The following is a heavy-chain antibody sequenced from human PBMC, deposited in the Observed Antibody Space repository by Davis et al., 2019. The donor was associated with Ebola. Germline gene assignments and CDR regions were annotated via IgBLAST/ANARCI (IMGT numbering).Heavy chain of an antibody. CDR2: IWYDGSNK. CDR3: AREYNDILFSGTDV. V-gene: IGHV3-33*01. D-gene: IGHD3-9*01. CDR1: GFTFSSYG. Sequence: GESLKISCAASGFTFSSYGMHWVRQAPGKGLEWVAVIWYDGSNKYYAASVKGRFTISRDNSKNTLYLQMNSLRAEDTAVYYCAREYNDILFSGTDVWGQGTTVTVSS. J-gene: IGHJ6*02.